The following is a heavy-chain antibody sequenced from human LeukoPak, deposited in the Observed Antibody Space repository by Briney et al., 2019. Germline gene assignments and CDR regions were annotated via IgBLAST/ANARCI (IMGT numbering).Heavy chain of an antibody. Sequence: SVKVSCTASGGTFSSYAISWVRQAPGQGLEWMGGIIPIFGTANYAQKFQGRVTITADESTSTAYMELSSLRSEDTAVYYCARAESLYYDFWSGYGGFDYWGQGTLVTVSS. CDR3: ARAESLYYDFWSGYGGFDY. J-gene: IGHJ4*02. V-gene: IGHV1-69*13. D-gene: IGHD3-3*01. CDR1: GGTFSSYA. CDR2: IIPIFGTA.